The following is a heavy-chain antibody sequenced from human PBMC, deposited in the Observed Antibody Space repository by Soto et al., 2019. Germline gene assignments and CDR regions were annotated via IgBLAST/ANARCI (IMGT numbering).Heavy chain of an antibody. V-gene: IGHV3-21*01. CDR1: GFTFSRVS. D-gene: IGHD2-15*01. CDR3: ARDRGYCSGGSCLPTPNDY. J-gene: IGHJ4*02. CDR2: ISSSSSYI. Sequence: GGSLSLSCEASGFTFSRVSMNWVRQVPGKGLEWVSSISSSSSYIYYADSVKGRFTISRDNAKNSLYLQMNSLRAEDTAVYYCARDRGYCSGGSCLPTPNDYWGQGTLVTVSS.